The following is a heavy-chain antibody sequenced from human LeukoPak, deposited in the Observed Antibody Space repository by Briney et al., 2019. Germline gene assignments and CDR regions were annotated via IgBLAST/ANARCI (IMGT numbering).Heavy chain of an antibody. J-gene: IGHJ3*02. CDR3: AKGGYSSGWYRDAFDI. CDR2: INPKSGGT. V-gene: IGHV1-2*02. D-gene: IGHD6-19*01. CDR1: GYTFTGYY. Sequence: ASVKVSCKASGYTFTGYYMHWVRQAPGQGLEWMGLINPKSGGTNYAQKFQGRVTMTRDTSISTAYMELSRLRFDDTAVYYCAKGGYSSGWYRDAFDIWGQGTMVTVSS.